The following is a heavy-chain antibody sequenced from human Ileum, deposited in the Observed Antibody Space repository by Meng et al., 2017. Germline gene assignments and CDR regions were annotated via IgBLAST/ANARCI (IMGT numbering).Heavy chain of an antibody. CDR1: GGSFSGYY. J-gene: IGHJ4*02. V-gene: IGHV4-34*01. CDR3: ARTSGWFYY. CDR2: INHSGST. D-gene: IGHD6-19*01. Sequence: QVQLQQWGAGLLKPSETLSLPCAVYGGSFSGYYWGWIRQPPGKGLEWIGEINHSGSTNYNPSLKSRVTISVDTSKNQFSLKLSSVTAADTAVYYCARTSGWFYYWGQGTLVTVSS.